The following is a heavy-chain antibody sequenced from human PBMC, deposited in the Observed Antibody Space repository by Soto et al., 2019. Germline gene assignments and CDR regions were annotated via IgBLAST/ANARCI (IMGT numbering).Heavy chain of an antibody. CDR2: IWYDASKQ. V-gene: IGHV3-33*08. Sequence: PGGSLRLSCAASGFTFSSYWMSWVRQAPGKGLEWVAVIWYDASKQFYAASVEGRFTIARDNSKAILYLQMNSLRAEDTAVYYCAAWAEGATEVHWGQGTLVTVSS. J-gene: IGHJ4*02. D-gene: IGHD2-15*01. CDR3: AAWAEGATEVH. CDR1: GFTFSSYW.